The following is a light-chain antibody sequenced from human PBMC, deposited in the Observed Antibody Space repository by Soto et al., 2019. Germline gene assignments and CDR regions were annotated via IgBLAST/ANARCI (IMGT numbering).Light chain of an antibody. V-gene: IGLV2-14*01. J-gene: IGLJ2*01. CDR2: DVS. Sequence: QSVLTQPASVSGSPGQSITISCTGTSSDVGGYNYVSWYQQHPGKAPKLMIYDVSNRPSGVSNRFSGSKSGNTASLTISGLQAEDEADYYCSSYTSGTTLVAFGGGTKLTVL. CDR1: SSDVGGYNY. CDR3: SSYTSGTTLVA.